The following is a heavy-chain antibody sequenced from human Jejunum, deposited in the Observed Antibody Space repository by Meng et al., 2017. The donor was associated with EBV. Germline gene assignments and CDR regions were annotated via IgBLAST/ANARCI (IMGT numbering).Heavy chain of an antibody. J-gene: IGHJ4*02. CDR3: ARGGPDFGDYVPFDY. Sequence: HVPESRSGLVKPSHTWSLTCAGSGGSITRGAYLWSWIRQPPGKGPEWIGNIYHIGSTYYNPSLKSRVTISVDRSKNQFSLKLTSVTAADTAVYYCARGGPDFGDYVPFDYWGQGTLVTVSS. V-gene: IGHV4-30-2*01. CDR2: IYHIGST. CDR1: GGSITRGAYL. D-gene: IGHD4-17*01.